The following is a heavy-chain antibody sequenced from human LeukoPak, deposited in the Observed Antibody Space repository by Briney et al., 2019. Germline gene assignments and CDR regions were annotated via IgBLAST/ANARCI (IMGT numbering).Heavy chain of an antibody. D-gene: IGHD2-2*01. Sequence: SETLSLTCTVSGGSISSSSYYWGWIRQPPGKGLEWIGSIYYSGSTYYNPSLKSRVTISVDRSKNQFSLKLSSVTAADTAVYYCARWVVPAAFTPDAPGERVGGIDYWGQGTLVTVSS. CDR3: ARWVVPAAFTPDAPGERVGGIDY. CDR2: IYYSGST. V-gene: IGHV4-39*07. CDR1: GGSISSSSYY. J-gene: IGHJ4*02.